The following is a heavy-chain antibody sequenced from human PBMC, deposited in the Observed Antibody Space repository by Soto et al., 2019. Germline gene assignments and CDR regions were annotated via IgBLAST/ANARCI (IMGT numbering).Heavy chain of an antibody. J-gene: IGHJ4*02. CDR1: GGSISSSSYY. CDR2: IYYSGST. D-gene: IGHD5-12*01. Sequence: QLQLQESGPGLVKPSETLSLTCTVSGGSISSSSYYWGWIRQPPGKGLEWIGSIYYSGSTYYNPSLKSRVTISVDTSKNQFSLKLSSVTAADTAVYYCADSRDGYNSYFDYWGQGTLVTVSS. CDR3: ADSRDGYNSYFDY. V-gene: IGHV4-39*01.